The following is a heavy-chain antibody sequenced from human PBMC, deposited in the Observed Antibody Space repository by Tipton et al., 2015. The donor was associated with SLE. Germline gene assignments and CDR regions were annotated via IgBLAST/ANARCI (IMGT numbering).Heavy chain of an antibody. CDR2: ISWNSGSI. CDR3: AREPSTEAFDF. J-gene: IGHJ4*02. V-gene: IGHV3-9*01. Sequence: SLRLSCAASGFTFDDYAMHWVRQAPGKGLEWVSGISWNSGSIGYADSVKGRFTISRDNAKNSLYLQMNSLRDEDTAVYYCAREPSTEAFDFWGQGALVTVSS. CDR1: GFTFDDYA.